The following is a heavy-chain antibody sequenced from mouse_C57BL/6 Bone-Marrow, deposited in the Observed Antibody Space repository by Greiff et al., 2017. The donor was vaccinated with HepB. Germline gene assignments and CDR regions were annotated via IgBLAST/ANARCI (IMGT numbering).Heavy chain of an antibody. D-gene: IGHD1-1*01. V-gene: IGHV1-54*01. CDR1: GYAFTNYL. J-gene: IGHJ2*01. CDR2: INPGSGGT. CDR3: ARRGCTTVVATRFYFDY. Sequence: QVQLQQSGAELVRPGTSVKVSCKASGYAFTNYLIEWVKQRPGQGLEWIGVINPGSGGTNYNEKFKGKATLTADKSSSTAYMQLSSLTSEDSAVYFCARRGCTTVVATRFYFDYWGQGTTLTVSS.